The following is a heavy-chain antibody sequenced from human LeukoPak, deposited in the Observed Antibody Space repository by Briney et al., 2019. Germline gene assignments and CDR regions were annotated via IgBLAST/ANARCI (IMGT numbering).Heavy chain of an antibody. V-gene: IGHV3-23*01. CDR1: GFAFSSYA. D-gene: IGHD2-8*02. CDR3: AKGLVGTEYFQH. J-gene: IGHJ1*01. Sequence: GGSLRLSCAASGFAFSSYAMSWVRQAPGKGLEWISTISGSGGGTYYADSVKGRFTISRDNSKNTLSLQMNSLRAEDTAVYHCAKGLVGTEYFQHWGQGTLVTVSS. CDR2: ISGSGGGT.